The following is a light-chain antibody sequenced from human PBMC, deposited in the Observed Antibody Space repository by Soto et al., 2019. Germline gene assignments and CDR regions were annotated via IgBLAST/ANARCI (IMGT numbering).Light chain of an antibody. J-gene: IGKJ1*01. CDR3: QQLNGYPPE. Sequence: QLTQSPSSLSASIGDRVTITCRATQPISRYLAWYQQKPGAAPKLLIFAATSLQSGVPSRFSGGASGTVFTLTISSLQSDDFATYYCQQLNGYPPEFGQGTKVDIK. V-gene: IGKV1-9*01. CDR2: AAT. CDR1: QPISRY.